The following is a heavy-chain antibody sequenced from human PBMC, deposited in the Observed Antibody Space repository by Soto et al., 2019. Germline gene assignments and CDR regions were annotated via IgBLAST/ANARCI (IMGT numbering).Heavy chain of an antibody. D-gene: IGHD2-21*01. Sequence: EVQLLESGGGLVQPGGSLRLSCAASRFTFSNYPMSWVRQAPGKGLEWVSSITSSGNATYYADSVKGRFTISRDNAKDTRSMETHSLRAEDTTVDYWATYSGVYGSCGGYYGMDVWGQGTMVTVS. CDR3: ATYSGVYGSCGGYYGMDV. CDR1: RFTFSNYP. CDR2: ITSSGNAT. J-gene: IGHJ6*02. V-gene: IGHV3-23*01.